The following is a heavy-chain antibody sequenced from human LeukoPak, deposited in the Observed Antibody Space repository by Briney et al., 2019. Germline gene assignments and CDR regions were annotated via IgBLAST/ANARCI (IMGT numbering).Heavy chain of an antibody. D-gene: IGHD5-24*01. Sequence: SETQSLTCTVSGDSMTTGGYYWTWIRQPAGKDLEWIGYIYFSGTTYYNPSLKSRVTISGDTSNNQFSLRLSSVTAADTAVYYCGRDRDGYNYVDYWGQGTLVTVSS. CDR2: IYFSGTT. CDR1: GDSMTTGGYY. V-gene: IGHV4-31*03. CDR3: GRDRDGYNYVDY. J-gene: IGHJ4*02.